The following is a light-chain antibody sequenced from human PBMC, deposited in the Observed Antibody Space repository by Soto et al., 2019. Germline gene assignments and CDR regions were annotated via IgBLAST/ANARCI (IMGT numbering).Light chain of an antibody. CDR1: SSDVGGYNY. Sequence: QSALTQPASLSGSPGQSMTISCAGTSSDVGGYNYVSWYQQHPGKAPKLMIYDVSNRPSGVSNRFSGSKSGNTASLTISGLKAEDEADYYCSSYPSSSTPGFGGGTKLTVL. CDR3: SSYPSSSTPG. V-gene: IGLV2-14*01. J-gene: IGLJ2*01. CDR2: DVS.